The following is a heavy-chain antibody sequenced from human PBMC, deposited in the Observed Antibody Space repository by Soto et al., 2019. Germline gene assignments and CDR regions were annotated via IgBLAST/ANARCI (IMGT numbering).Heavy chain of an antibody. V-gene: IGHV4-59*12. J-gene: IGHJ6*02. CDR2: IYYSGST. CDR3: ARGFVGRNYYYYYGMDV. CDR1: GGSISSFY. Sequence: PSETLSLTCTVSGGSISSFYWSWIRQPPGKGLEWIAYIYYSGSTNYNPSLKSRVTISVDTSKNQFSLKLSSVTAADTAVYYCARGFVGRNYYYYYGMDVWGQGTTVTVSS.